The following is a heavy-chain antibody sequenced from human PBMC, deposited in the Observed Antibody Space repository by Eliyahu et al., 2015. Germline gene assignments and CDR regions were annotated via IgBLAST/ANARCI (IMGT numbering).Heavy chain of an antibody. CDR2: IWYDGSNK. Sequence: QVQLVESGGGVVQPGRSLRLSCAASGFTFSSYGMHXVRQAPGKGLEWXAVIWYDGSNKYYADSVKGRFTISRDNSKNTLYLQMNSLRAEDTAVYYCARDFGLRERYSNPAFDYYYYMDVWGKGTTVTVSS. D-gene: IGHD4-11*01. V-gene: IGHV3-33*01. CDR3: ARDFGLRERYSNPAFDYYYYMDV. CDR1: GFTFSSYG. J-gene: IGHJ6*03.